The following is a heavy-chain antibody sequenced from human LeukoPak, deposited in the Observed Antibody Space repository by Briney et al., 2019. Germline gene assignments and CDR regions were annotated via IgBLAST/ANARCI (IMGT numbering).Heavy chain of an antibody. D-gene: IGHD6-19*01. V-gene: IGHV4-34*01. Sequence: XXXXIGEINHSGSTNYNPSLKSRVTISVDTSKNQFSLKLSSVTAADTAVYYCAREPRIAVDGYYYYYYMDVWGKGTTVTISS. CDR2: INHSGST. J-gene: IGHJ6*03. CDR3: AREPRIAVDGYYYYYYMDV.